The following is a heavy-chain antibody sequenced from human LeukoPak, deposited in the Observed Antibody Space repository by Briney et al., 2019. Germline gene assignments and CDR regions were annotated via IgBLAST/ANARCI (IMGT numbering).Heavy chain of an antibody. CDR1: GYTFSNYD. CDR2: INPNSGGT. CDR3: ARAQQSGRDAFDI. V-gene: IGHV1-2*04. J-gene: IGHJ3*02. D-gene: IGHD6-13*01. Sequence: GASVKVSCNASGYTFSNYDINWVRQATGQGLEWMGWINPNSGGTNYAQKFQGWVTMTRDTSISTAYMELSRLRSDDTAVYYCARAQQSGRDAFDIWGQGTMVTVSS.